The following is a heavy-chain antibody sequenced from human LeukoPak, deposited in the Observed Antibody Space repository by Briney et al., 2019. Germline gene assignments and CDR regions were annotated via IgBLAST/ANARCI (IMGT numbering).Heavy chain of an antibody. CDR2: TYYSGHT. V-gene: IGHV4-59*01. CDR3: ARGAAGNRGAFDI. Sequence: PSETLSLTCTVSGGSISSYYWSWIRQPPGKGLEWIAYTYYSGHTNYNPSLKSRVTISVETSKNQFSLNLSSVTAADTAVYYCARGAAGNRGAFDIWGQGTMFTVSS. D-gene: IGHD6-13*01. CDR1: GGSISSYY. J-gene: IGHJ3*02.